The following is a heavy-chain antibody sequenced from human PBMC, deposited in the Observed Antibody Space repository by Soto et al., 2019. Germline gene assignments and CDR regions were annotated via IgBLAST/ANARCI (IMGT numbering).Heavy chain of an antibody. V-gene: IGHV1-2*02. CDR2: INPNSGGT. D-gene: IGHD6-19*01. CDR3: ARKGDSSGWYSPYYYYYGMDV. CDR1: GYTFTGYY. Sequence: GASVKVSCKASGYTFTGYYMHWVRQAPGQGLEWMGWINPNSGGTNYAQKFQGRVTMTRDTSISTAYMELSRLRSDDTAVYYCARKGDSSGWYSPYYYYYGMDVW. J-gene: IGHJ6*01.